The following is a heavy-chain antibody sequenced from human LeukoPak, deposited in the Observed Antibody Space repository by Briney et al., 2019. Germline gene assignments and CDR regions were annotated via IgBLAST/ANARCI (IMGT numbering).Heavy chain of an antibody. V-gene: IGHV3-15*01. D-gene: IGHD4-17*01. J-gene: IGHJ4*02. CDR2: IKRKTDGGTT. CDR3: TTFDYAAFDH. Sequence: GGSLRLSCAASGFTISNAWMSWVRQAPGKGLEWVGRIKRKTDGGTTDYAAPVKGRFTISRDDSKNTLYLQMNSLKTEDTAVYYCTTFDYAAFDHWGQGTLVTVSS. CDR1: GFTISNAW.